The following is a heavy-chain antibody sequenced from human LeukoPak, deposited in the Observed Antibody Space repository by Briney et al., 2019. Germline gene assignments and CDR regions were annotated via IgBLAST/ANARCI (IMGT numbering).Heavy chain of an antibody. V-gene: IGHV4-30-4*01. CDR1: GGSISSGDYY. D-gene: IGHD4-17*01. CDR2: IYYSGST. J-gene: IGHJ6*04. CDR3: ASYGDTEAHYYYYGMDV. Sequence: SETLSLTCTVSGGSISSGDYYWSWIRQPPGKGLEWIGYIYYSGSTYYNPSLKSRVTISVDTSKNQFSLKLSSVTAAGTAVYYCASYGDTEAHYYYYGMDVWGKGTTVTVSS.